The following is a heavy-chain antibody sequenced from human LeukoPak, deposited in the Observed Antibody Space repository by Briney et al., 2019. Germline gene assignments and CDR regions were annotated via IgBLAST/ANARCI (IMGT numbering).Heavy chain of an antibody. D-gene: IGHD1-26*01. J-gene: IGHJ2*01. CDR3: ARDRLGATGHWRIDV. CDR1: GDSFSSYY. CDR2: IYNSGTT. V-gene: IGHV4-4*07. Sequence: SETLSLTCTVSGDSFSSYYWTWIRQPAGKGLEWIGRIYNSGTTNYGPSLESRVTMSLDTSKNRFSLSLSSVTAADTAVYYCARDRLGATGHWRIDVWGRGTLVTVSS.